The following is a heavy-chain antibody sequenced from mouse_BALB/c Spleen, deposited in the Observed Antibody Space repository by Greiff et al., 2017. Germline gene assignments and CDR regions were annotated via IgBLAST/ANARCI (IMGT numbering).Heavy chain of an antibody. CDR2: ISSGGSYT. CDR3: TRERELGRSYFDY. CDR1: GFTFSSYT. D-gene: IGHD4-1*01. Sequence: EVQRVESGGGLVKPGGSLKLSCAASGFTFSSYTMSWVRQTPEKRLEWVATISSGGSYTYYPDSVKGRFTISRDNAKNTLYLQMSSLKSEDTAMYYCTRERELGRSYFDYWGQGTTLTVSS. V-gene: IGHV5-6-4*01. J-gene: IGHJ2*01.